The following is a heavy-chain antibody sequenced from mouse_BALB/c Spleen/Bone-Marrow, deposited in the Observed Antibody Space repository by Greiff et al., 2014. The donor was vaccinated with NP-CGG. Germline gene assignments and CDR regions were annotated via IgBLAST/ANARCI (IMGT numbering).Heavy chain of an antibody. CDR1: GYTFTSYY. CDR3: TRSRRAMDH. CDR2: INPSNGGT. D-gene: IGHD2-12*01. Sequence: ESGAELVKPGASVKLSCKASGYTFTSYYMCWVKQRPGQGLEWIGEINPSNGGTNFNEKFKSKATMTVDKSSSTAYMSLSRLTSEDSAVYYCTRSRRAMDHWGQGTSVTVSS. V-gene: IGHV1S81*02. J-gene: IGHJ4*01.